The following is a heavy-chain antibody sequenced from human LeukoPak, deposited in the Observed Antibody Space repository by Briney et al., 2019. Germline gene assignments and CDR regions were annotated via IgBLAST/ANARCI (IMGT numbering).Heavy chain of an antibody. V-gene: IGHV3-30*18. CDR2: ISYDGSTK. D-gene: IGHD6-19*01. Sequence: GRSLRLSCAASGFTFSDYGMHWVRQAPGKGLEWVAVISYDGSTKYYADSVKGRFTISRDNSKNTLYLQMNSLRAEDTAVYYCAKGLRLVDYWGQGTLVTVSS. J-gene: IGHJ4*02. CDR1: GFTFSDYG. CDR3: AKGLRLVDY.